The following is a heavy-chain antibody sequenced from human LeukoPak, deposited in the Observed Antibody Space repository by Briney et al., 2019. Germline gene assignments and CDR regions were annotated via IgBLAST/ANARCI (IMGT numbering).Heavy chain of an antibody. CDR1: GGSISSSSYY. J-gene: IGHJ4*02. CDR2: IYYSGST. V-gene: IGHV4-39*01. D-gene: IGHD6-13*01. Sequence: SETLSLTCTVSGGSISSSSYYWGWIRQPPGKGLEWIGSIYYSGSTYYNPSLKSQVTISVDTSKNPFSLKLSSVTAADTAVYYCARGYSSSWSDYFDYWGQGTLVTVSS. CDR3: ARGYSSSWSDYFDY.